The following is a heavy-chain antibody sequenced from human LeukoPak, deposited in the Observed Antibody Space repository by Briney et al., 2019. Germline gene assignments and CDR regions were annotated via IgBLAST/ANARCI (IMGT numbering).Heavy chain of an antibody. CDR2: IYTSGST. D-gene: IGHD2-15*01. J-gene: IGHJ5*01. CDR3: ATDIAINWFYS. CDR1: GGSISSYY. V-gene: IGHV4-4*07. Sequence: SETLSLTCTVSGGSISSYYWSWIRQPAGKGLEWIGRIYTSGSTNYNPSLKSRVTMSVDTSKNQFSLKVSSVTAADTAVYYCATDIAINWFYSWGPGTLVTVSS.